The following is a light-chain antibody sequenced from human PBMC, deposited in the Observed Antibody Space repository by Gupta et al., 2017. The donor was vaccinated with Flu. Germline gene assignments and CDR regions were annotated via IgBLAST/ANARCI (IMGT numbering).Light chain of an antibody. Sequence: PSASGSPGQTVTIYCTGTISAVGGYNYVSWYQQHPGKAPNVIIYEVNKRPSGVPDRFSCSKSGNTASLTVSGRLAEDEADYYCCSYGGSKFFGGGTKLTVL. CDR1: ISAVGGYNY. CDR2: EVN. J-gene: IGLJ2*01. CDR3: CSYGGSKF. V-gene: IGLV2-8*01.